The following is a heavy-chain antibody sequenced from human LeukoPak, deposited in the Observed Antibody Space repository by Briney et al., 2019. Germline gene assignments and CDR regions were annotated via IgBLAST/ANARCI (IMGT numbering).Heavy chain of an antibody. CDR3: ARDRVVVVVAATASWFDP. D-gene: IGHD2-15*01. Sequence: PGGSLRLSCAASGFTFSSYGVSWVRQAPGKGLEWVANIKQDGSEKYYVDSVKGRFTISRDNAKNSLYLQMNSLRAEDTAVYYCARDRVVVVVAATASWFDPWGQGTLVTVSS. J-gene: IGHJ5*02. CDR2: IKQDGSEK. CDR1: GFTFSSYG. V-gene: IGHV3-7*01.